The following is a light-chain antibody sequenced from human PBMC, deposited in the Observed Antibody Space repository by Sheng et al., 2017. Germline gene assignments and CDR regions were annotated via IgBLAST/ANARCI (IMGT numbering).Light chain of an antibody. J-gene: IGKJ2*01. CDR1: QSIGSS. Sequence: EIVLTQSPDFQSVTPKEKVTITCRASQSIGSSLHWYQQKPDQSPKLLIKYASQSISGVPPSRFXGSGSGTDFTLTINSLEAEDAAAYYCHQSSSLPQTFGQGTKLGIK. CDR3: HQSSSLPQT. V-gene: IGKV6D-21*02. CDR2: YAS.